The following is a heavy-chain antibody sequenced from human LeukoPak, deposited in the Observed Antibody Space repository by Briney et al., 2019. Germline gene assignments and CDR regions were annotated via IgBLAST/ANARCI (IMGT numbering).Heavy chain of an antibody. CDR3: ARALGLNDWQWLGYY. D-gene: IGHD6-19*01. V-gene: IGHV1-2*02. J-gene: IGHJ4*02. CDR2: IYGSTGST. Sequence: GASVKVSCKASGYTFSAYSIHWGRKAPEHRLEWMGWIYGSTGSTKYAQKLQGRVTMTRDTSISTAYMELSRLRSDDTAIYYCARALGLNDWQWLGYYWGQGTLVTVSS. CDR1: GYTFSAYS.